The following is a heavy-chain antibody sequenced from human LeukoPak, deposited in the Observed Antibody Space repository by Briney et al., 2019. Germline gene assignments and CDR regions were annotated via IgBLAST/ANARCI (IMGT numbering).Heavy chain of an antibody. Sequence: GGSLRLSCAVSGFAFRSFGMHWVRQAPGKGLEWVAVISYDGRNKYYADSVKGRFTISRDNAKNSLYLQMNSLRAEDTALYYCAKDMSIAVTGGFDYWGQGTLVTVSS. J-gene: IGHJ4*02. D-gene: IGHD6-19*01. CDR3: AKDMSIAVTGGFDY. CDR1: GFAFRSFG. CDR2: ISYDGRNK. V-gene: IGHV3-30*18.